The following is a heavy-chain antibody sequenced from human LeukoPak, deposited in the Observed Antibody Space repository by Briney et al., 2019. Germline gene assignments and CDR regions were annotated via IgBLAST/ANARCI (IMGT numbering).Heavy chain of an antibody. J-gene: IGHJ3*02. V-gene: IGHV4-30-4*01. CDR2: IYYSGST. Sequence: SETLSLTCTVSGGSISSGDYYWSWIRQPPGKGLEWIGYIYYSGSTYYNPSLKSRVTISVDTSKNQFSLKLSSVTAADTAVYYCARRTSIVVVPVAFDIWGQGTMVTVSS. CDR1: GGSISSGDYY. D-gene: IGHD2-2*01. CDR3: ARRTSIVVVPVAFDI.